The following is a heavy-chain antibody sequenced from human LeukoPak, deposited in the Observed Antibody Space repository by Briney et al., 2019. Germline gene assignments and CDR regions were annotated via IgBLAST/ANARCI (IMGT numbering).Heavy chain of an antibody. CDR2: IIPIFRTA. Sequence: SVKVSCKASGGTFRSFAISWVRQAPGQGLEWMGGIIPIFRTANYAQKFQGRVTITADESTSTAYMELSSLRSEDTAVYYCARALRYYSDSSGYAFDYWGQGTLVTVFS. D-gene: IGHD3-22*01. V-gene: IGHV1-69*01. CDR1: GGTFRSFA. CDR3: ARALRYYSDSSGYAFDY. J-gene: IGHJ4*02.